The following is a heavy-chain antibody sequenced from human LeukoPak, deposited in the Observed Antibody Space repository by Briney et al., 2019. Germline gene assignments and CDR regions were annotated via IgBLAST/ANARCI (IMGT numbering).Heavy chain of an antibody. Sequence: PGGSLRLSCAASGFTFSDYYMSWIRQAPGKGLEWVSYISSSGSTIYYADSVKGRFTISRDNAKSSLYLQMNSLRAEDTAVYYCARTLAPTYYYDSSGYYYVNYWGQGTLVTVSS. J-gene: IGHJ4*02. CDR3: ARTLAPTYYYDSSGYYYVNY. D-gene: IGHD3-22*01. CDR2: ISSSGSTI. V-gene: IGHV3-11*04. CDR1: GFTFSDYY.